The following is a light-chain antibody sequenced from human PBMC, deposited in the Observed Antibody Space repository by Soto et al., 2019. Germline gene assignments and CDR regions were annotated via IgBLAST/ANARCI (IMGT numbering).Light chain of an antibody. J-gene: IGKJ4*01. CDR2: GAS. CDR1: QSVSSSY. CDR3: QQYGGSLLT. Sequence: EIVLTQSPGTLSLSPGERATLSCRASQSVSSSYLAWYQQKPGQAPRLLIYGASSRATGIPGRFSGSGSGTDFTLTISRLEPEDFAVYYCQQYGGSLLTFGGGTKVEIK. V-gene: IGKV3-20*01.